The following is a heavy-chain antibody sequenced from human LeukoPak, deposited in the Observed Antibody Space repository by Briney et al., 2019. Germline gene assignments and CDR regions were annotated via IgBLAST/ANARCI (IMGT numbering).Heavy chain of an antibody. Sequence: GGSLRLSCAASGFTFSNYGMHWVRQAPGKGLEWVANTNEAGSGQNYGDSVKGRFTISRDNAKNSLYLQMNSLRVEDTAIYYCSNKRDYWGQGTLVTVSS. CDR2: TNEAGSGQ. CDR3: SNKRDY. J-gene: IGHJ4*02. V-gene: IGHV3-7*01. CDR1: GFTFSNYG.